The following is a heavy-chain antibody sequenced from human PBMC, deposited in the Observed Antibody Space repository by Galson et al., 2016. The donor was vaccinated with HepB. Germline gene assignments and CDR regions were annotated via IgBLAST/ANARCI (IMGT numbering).Heavy chain of an antibody. Sequence: SLRLSCAASGLIFSTYWMSWVRQAPGKGLEWVANIKQDGSEKYYVDSVKGRFTISRDNAKKSLFLQMNSLRVEDTAVYYCARDDETYGDPDSWGQGTLVTVSS. D-gene: IGHD4-17*01. CDR3: ARDDETYGDPDS. J-gene: IGHJ5*02. CDR1: GLIFSTYW. CDR2: IKQDGSEK. V-gene: IGHV3-7*03.